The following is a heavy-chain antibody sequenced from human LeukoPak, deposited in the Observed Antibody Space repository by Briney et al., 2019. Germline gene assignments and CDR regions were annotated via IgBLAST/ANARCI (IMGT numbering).Heavy chain of an antibody. V-gene: IGHV3-21*01. J-gene: IGHJ4*02. D-gene: IGHD3-10*01. CDR3: ARGLDKYGSGSSD. CDR1: GFTFSRYN. CDR2: ISSSSSYI. Sequence: GGSLRLSCAASGFTFSRYNMNWVRQAPGKGLEWVSSISSSSSYIYYADSVKGRFTISRDNAKNSLYLQMNSLRAEDTAVYYCARGLDKYGSGSSDWGEGTLVTVYS.